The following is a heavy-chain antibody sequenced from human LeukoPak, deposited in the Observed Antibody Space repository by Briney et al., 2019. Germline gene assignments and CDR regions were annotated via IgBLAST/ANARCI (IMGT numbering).Heavy chain of an antibody. V-gene: IGHV3-74*03. CDR2: LHSDGSST. J-gene: IGHJ4*02. CDR3: AIRRGDTYGVDY. D-gene: IGHD5-18*01. Sequence: GGSLRLSCAASGLTFSSYWMLWVRQAPGKGLVWVSRLHSDGSSTAYADSVKGRFTISRDNAKNTLYLQMNTLRAEDTAVYYCAIRRGDTYGVDYWGQGTLVTVSS. CDR1: GLTFSSYW.